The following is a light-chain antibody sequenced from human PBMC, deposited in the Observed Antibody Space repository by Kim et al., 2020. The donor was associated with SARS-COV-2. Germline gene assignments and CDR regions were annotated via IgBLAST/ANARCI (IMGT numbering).Light chain of an antibody. CDR1: TGAVTSGHW. CDR2: DTN. CDR3: LLSDGDVRV. J-gene: IGLJ3*02. Sequence: PGGVVTLTCESSTGAVTSGHWPYCFQQRPGQPPKTLIYDTNYTPSCTPARFSGSLLGGKAALTLSGAQPDDEADYYCLLSDGDVRVFGGGTQLTVL. V-gene: IGLV7-46*01.